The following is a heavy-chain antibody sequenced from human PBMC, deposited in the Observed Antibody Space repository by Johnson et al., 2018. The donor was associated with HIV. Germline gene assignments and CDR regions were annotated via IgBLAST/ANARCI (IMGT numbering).Heavy chain of an antibody. D-gene: IGHD2-8*01. J-gene: IGHJ3*02. CDR2: IWHDGRNN. CDR3: ARNSGNGLVLRGDAFDM. V-gene: IGHV3-33*08. CDR1: GFTVSNYG. Sequence: QVQLVESGGGLVQPGGSLRLSCAASGFTVSNYGMHWVRQAPGKGLEWVAVIWHDGRNNYFADSVKGRFTISRDNSKNTLHLQMNSLRPEDTAVYYCARNSGNGLVLRGDAFDMWGQGTMVTVSS.